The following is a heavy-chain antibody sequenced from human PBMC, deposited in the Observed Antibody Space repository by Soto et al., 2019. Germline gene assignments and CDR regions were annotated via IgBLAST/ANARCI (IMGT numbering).Heavy chain of an antibody. CDR1: GGSISSYY. CDR3: ARVARSAGDIVVVVDYFDY. D-gene: IGHD2-15*01. Sequence: LSLTCTVSGGSISSYYWSWIRQPPGKGLEWIGYIYYSGSTNYNPSLKSRVTISVDTSKNQFSLKLSSVTAADTAVYYCARVARSAGDIVVVVDYFDYWGQGTLVTVSS. V-gene: IGHV4-59*01. CDR2: IYYSGST. J-gene: IGHJ4*02.